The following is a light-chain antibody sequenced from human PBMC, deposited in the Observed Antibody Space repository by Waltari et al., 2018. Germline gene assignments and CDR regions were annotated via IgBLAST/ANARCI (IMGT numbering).Light chain of an antibody. V-gene: IGLV3-21*04. J-gene: IGLJ1*01. Sequence: SYMLTQPPSVSVAPGETARITCGGDNIGTYSVHWYQQKPGKAPMLVIFYDRDRPSGIPERFSCSNSGNTATLTISRVEAGDEAKYYCHVWHPDVDPGVFGPGSDVTV. CDR1: NIGTYS. CDR2: YDR. CDR3: HVWHPDVDPGV.